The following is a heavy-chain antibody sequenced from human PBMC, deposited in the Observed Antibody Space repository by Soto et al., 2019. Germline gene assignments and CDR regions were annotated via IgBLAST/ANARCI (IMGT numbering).Heavy chain of an antibody. J-gene: IGHJ5*02. Sequence: EVQLLESGGGLVQPGGSLRLSCAASGFTFSNYAMNWVRQAPGKGLEWVSSISSSGDDTYYPDSVKGRFTISRDNSRNTLYMLMNSLRAEDTAIYFCAKNGYEYSTSSPWFDPWGQGTLVTVSS. V-gene: IGHV3-23*01. CDR3: AKNGYEYSTSSPWFDP. CDR2: ISSSGDDT. CDR1: GFTFSNYA. D-gene: IGHD6-6*01.